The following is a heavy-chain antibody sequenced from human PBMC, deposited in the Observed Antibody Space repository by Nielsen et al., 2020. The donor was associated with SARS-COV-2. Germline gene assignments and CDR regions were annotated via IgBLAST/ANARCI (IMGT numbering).Heavy chain of an antibody. CDR2: INHTGSI. V-gene: IGHV4-34*01. J-gene: IGHJ6*02. D-gene: IGHD4-23*01. Sequence: WLRQPPGKGLEWIGEINHTGSINCNPSLKSRVTMSVHTSKNQFSLKLSSVTAADTAVYYCARAYASVVTLLPYYKYDMDVWGQGTTVTVSS. CDR3: ARAYASVVTLLPYYKYDMDV.